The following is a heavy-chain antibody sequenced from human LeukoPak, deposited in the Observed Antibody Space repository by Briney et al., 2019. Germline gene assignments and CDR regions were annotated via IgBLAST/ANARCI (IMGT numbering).Heavy chain of an antibody. D-gene: IGHD4-17*01. J-gene: IGHJ5*02. CDR2: ISSSSSYI. V-gene: IGHV3-21*01. CDR3: ARGGDYGDYGHCFDP. CDR1: GFTFSSYS. Sequence: GGSLRLSCAASGFTFSSYSMNWVRQAPGKGLEWVSSISSSSSYIYYADSVKGRFTISRDDAKNSLYLQMNSLRAEDTAVYYCARGGDYGDYGHCFDPWGQGTLVTVS.